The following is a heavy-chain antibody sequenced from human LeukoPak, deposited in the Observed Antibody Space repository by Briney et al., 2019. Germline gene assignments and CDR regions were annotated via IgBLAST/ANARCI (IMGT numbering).Heavy chain of an antibody. CDR2: ISYGGSNT. CDR3: ARGQFRFSDYDSSGFDY. V-gene: IGHV3-30*04. Sequence: PGRSLRLSCAASGFTFSSYAIHWVRQAPGKGLEWVAVISYGGSNTYYGDSVKGRFTISRDNSKNTLYLQMNSLRVEDTAVYYCARGQFRFSDYDSSGFDYWGQGTLVTVSS. D-gene: IGHD3-22*01. CDR1: GFTFSSYA. J-gene: IGHJ4*02.